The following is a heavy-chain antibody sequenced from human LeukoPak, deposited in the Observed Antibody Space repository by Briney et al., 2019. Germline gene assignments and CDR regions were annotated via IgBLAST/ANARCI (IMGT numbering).Heavy chain of an antibody. V-gene: IGHV3-7*01. D-gene: IGHD6-6*01. CDR1: GFTFSSYE. J-gene: IGHJ6*03. CDR3: ARNPGIAASRGFFYYMDV. CDR2: INEDGSQR. Sequence: PGGSLRLSCAASGFTFSSYEMNWVRQAPGKGLEWVANINEDGSQRYFVDSVKGRFTFSRDNGRNSLFLQMNNLRAEDTAVYYCARNPGIAASRGFFYYMDVWGKGTTVTVSS.